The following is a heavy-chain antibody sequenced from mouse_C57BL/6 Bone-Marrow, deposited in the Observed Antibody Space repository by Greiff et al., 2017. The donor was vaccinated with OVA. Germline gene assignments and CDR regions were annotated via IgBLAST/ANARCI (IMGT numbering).Heavy chain of an antibody. CDR2: ISNGVGST. V-gene: IGHV5-12*01. CDR3: ARHGLATVDPVAY. Sequence: EVKLVESGGGLVQPGGSLKLSCAASGFTFRDYYMYWVRQTPEQRLEWVAYISNGVGSTYYPDPVKVRFTISRDNAKNTLYLRMSRLKSEDTAMYYSARHGLATVDPVAYWGQGTLVTVSA. CDR1: GFTFRDYY. J-gene: IGHJ3*01. D-gene: IGHD1-1*01.